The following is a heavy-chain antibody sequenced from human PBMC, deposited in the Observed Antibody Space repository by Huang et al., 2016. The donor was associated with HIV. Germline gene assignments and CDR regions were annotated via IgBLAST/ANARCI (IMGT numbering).Heavy chain of an antibody. CDR1: GGSINTGRYY. Sequence: QMRFQESGPGLVKPSGTLSLTCNVSGGSINTGRYYWGWIRPPPGKGLEWVGRLYYTGKMTYDPSLKGRLTMSADTSKNQVSLNLSSVTAADTAIYYCARNHDFWRGRMFAISYFDVWGRGTLVTVAS. V-gene: IGHV4-39*01. CDR3: ARNHDFWRGRMFAISYFDV. J-gene: IGHJ2*01. CDR2: LYYTGKM. D-gene: IGHD3-3*01.